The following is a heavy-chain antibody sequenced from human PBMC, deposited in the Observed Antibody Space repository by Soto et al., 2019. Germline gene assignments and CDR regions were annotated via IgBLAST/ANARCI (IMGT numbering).Heavy chain of an antibody. D-gene: IGHD4-17*01. CDR3: AKVGPPYGGNSGGCDY. Sequence: QVQLVESGGGVVQPGRSLRLSCAASGFTFSSYGMHWVRQAPGKGLEWVAVISYDGSNKYYADSVKGRFTISRDNSKNTLYLQMNSLRAEDTAVYYCAKVGPPYGGNSGGCDYRGQGTLVTVSS. V-gene: IGHV3-30*18. CDR2: ISYDGSNK. J-gene: IGHJ4*02. CDR1: GFTFSSYG.